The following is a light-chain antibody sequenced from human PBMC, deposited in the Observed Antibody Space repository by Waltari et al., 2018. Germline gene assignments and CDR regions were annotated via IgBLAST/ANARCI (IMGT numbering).Light chain of an antibody. J-gene: IGLJ3*02. Sequence: QSALTQPTSVSGSPGQSITISCTGTSRDVGFYNYVSWYQQYPGKVPRLLIYDVSERPSGISSRFSCSKSGNTASLTISGRQADDEADYYCNSYTGSSSWVFGGGTKLTVL. CDR1: SRDVGFYNY. V-gene: IGLV2-14*01. CDR2: DVS. CDR3: NSYTGSSSWV.